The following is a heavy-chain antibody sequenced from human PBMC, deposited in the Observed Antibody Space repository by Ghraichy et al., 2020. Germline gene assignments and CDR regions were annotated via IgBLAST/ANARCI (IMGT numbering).Heavy chain of an antibody. D-gene: IGHD3-22*01. CDR2: IYYSGST. Sequence: SQTLSLTCTVSGGSISSYYWSWIRQPPGKGLEWIGYIYYSGSTNYNPSLKSRVTISVDTSKNQFSLKLSSVTAADTAVYYCARVRLLNYYGMDVWGQGTTVTVSS. J-gene: IGHJ6*02. CDR1: GGSISSYY. CDR3: ARVRLLNYYGMDV. V-gene: IGHV4-59*01.